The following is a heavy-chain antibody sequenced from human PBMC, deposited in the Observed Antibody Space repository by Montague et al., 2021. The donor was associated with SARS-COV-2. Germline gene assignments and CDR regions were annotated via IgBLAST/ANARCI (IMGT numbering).Heavy chain of an antibody. CDR3: ARLGEGVVPAPILGVGPFYSYYYMDV. CDR2: IYYSGST. CDR1: GGSISSYY. J-gene: IGHJ6*03. V-gene: IGHV4-59*12. Sequence: SETLSLTCTVSGGSISSYYWSWIRQPPGKGLEWIGYIYYSGSTNYNPSLKSRVTISVDTSKNQFSLKVTSVAAADTAVYYCARLGEGVVPAPILGVGPFYSYYYMDVWGKGTTVTVYS. D-gene: IGHD2-2*02.